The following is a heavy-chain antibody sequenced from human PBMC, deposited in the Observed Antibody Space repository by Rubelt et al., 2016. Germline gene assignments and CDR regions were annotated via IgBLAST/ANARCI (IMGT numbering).Heavy chain of an antibody. CDR2: VYYTGST. Sequence: QLQLQESGPGLVKPSETLSLTCTVSGGSISSSSYYWGWIRQPPGKGLEWIGYVYYTGSTHYNPSLKSRFTISADRSKNQLSLKLSAVTAADTAVYYCASGTVYFDNWGQGTLVTVSS. V-gene: IGHV4-61*05. CDR1: GGSISSSSYY. J-gene: IGHJ4*02. D-gene: IGHD3/OR15-3a*01. CDR3: ASGTVYFDN.